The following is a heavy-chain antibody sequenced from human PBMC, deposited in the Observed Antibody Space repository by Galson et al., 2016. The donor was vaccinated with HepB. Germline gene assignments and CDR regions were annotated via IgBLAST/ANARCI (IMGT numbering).Heavy chain of an antibody. V-gene: IGHV3-74*01. CDR3: AREDRDDNYYYYGMDV. CDR2: INSDGSAT. D-gene: IGHD5-24*01. Sequence: SLRLSCAASGFTFSSYWMHWVRQAPGGGLVWVSRINSDGSATTYADSGKGRFTISRDNARNTLYLQMNSLRAEDTAVYYCAREDRDDNYYYYGMDVWGQGTTVTVSS. CDR1: GFTFSSYW. J-gene: IGHJ6*02.